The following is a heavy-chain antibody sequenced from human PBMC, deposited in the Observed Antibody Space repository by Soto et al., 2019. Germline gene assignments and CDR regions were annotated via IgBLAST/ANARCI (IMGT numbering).Heavy chain of an antibody. CDR2: ISYDGSNK. D-gene: IGHD3-22*01. CDR3: AKSAPLYYYDSSGYWAALDY. V-gene: IGHV3-30*04. J-gene: IGHJ4*02. Sequence: LRLSCAASGFTFSSYAMHWVRQAPGKGLEWVAVISYDGSNKYYADSVKGRFTISRDNSKNTLYLQMNSLRAEDTAVYYCAKSAPLYYYDSSGYWAALDYWGQGTLVTVSS. CDR1: GFTFSSYA.